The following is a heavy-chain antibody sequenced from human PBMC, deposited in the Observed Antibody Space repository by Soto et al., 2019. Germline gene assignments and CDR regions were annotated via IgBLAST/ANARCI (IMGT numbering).Heavy chain of an antibody. D-gene: IGHD6-19*01. Sequence: GASVKVSCKASGYTFTSYGISWVRQAPGQGLEWMGWISAYNGNTNYAQKLQGRVTMTTDTSTSTAYMELRSLRSDDTAVYYCARKQDGYSSGWYKTSWFDPWGQGTLVTVSS. V-gene: IGHV1-18*01. J-gene: IGHJ5*02. CDR2: ISAYNGNT. CDR1: GYTFTSYG. CDR3: ARKQDGYSSGWYKTSWFDP.